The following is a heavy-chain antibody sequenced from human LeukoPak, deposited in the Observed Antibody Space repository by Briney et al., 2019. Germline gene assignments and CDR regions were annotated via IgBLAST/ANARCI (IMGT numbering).Heavy chain of an antibody. CDR3: ATAWGWAPLDAFDI. Sequence: ASVKVSCKVSRYTLTELSMHWVRQAPGKGLEWMGGFDPEDGETIYAQKFQGRVTMTEDTSTDTAYMELSSLRSEDTAVYYCATAWGWAPLDAFDIWGQGTMVTVSS. J-gene: IGHJ3*02. CDR1: RYTLTELS. V-gene: IGHV1-24*01. D-gene: IGHD1-26*01. CDR2: FDPEDGET.